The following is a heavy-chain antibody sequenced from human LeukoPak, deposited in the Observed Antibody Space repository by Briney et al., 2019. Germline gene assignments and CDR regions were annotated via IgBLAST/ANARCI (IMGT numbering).Heavy chain of an antibody. CDR1: GFTVSSNY. V-gene: IGHV3-49*04. CDR3: TRARYCSGGSCYSGLYYFDY. CDR2: IRSKAYGGTT. Sequence: PGGSLRLSCAASGFTVSSNYMSWVRQAPGKGLEWVGFIRSKAYGGTTEYAASVKGRFTISRDDSKSIAYLQMNSLKTEDTAVYYCTRARYCSGGSCYSGLYYFDYWGQGTLVTVSS. J-gene: IGHJ4*02. D-gene: IGHD2-15*01.